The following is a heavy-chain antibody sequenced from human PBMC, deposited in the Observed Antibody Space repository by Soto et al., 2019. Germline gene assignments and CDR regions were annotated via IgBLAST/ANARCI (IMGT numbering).Heavy chain of an antibody. CDR2: ISAYNGNT. CDR1: GYTFTSYG. Sequence: QVQLVQSGAEVKKPGASVKVSCKASGYTFTSYGISSVRQAPGQGLEWMGWISAYNGNTNYAQKLQGRVTMTTDTSTSTAYMELRSLRSDDTAVYYCARVVVVVVAATYYYYYYGMDVWGQGTTVTVSS. V-gene: IGHV1-18*01. J-gene: IGHJ6*02. CDR3: ARVVVVVVAATYYYYYYGMDV. D-gene: IGHD2-15*01.